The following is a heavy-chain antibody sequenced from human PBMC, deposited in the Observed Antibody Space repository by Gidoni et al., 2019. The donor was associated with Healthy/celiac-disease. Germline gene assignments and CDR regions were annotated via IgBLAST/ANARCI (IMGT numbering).Heavy chain of an antibody. V-gene: IGHV3-49*03. CDR3: TREITYYYDSSGYYLIFDY. D-gene: IGHD3-22*01. Sequence: GESGGGLVQPGRSLRLSCTASGFTFGDYAMSWFRQAPGKGLEWVGFIRSKAYGGTTEYAASVKGRFTISRDDSKSIAYLQMNSLKTEDTAVYYCTREITYYYDSSGYYLIFDYWGQGTLVTVSS. CDR2: IRSKAYGGTT. J-gene: IGHJ4*02. CDR1: GFTFGDYA.